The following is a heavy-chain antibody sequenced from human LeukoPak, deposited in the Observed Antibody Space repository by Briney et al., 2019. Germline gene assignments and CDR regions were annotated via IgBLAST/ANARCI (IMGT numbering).Heavy chain of an antibody. D-gene: IGHD5-12*01. Sequence: GGSLRLSCAASGFTVSSKYMSWVRQAPGKGLEWVSVIYSGGDTYYAASVKGRFTISRDNSKNTLYLQMNTLRAEDTAVYYCARASGSSGYDPFDYWGQGTLVTVSS. J-gene: IGHJ4*02. CDR2: IYSGGDT. CDR3: ARASGSSGYDPFDY. V-gene: IGHV3-53*01. CDR1: GFTVSSKY.